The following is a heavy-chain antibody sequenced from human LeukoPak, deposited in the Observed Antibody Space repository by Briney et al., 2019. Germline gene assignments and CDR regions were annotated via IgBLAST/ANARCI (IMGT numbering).Heavy chain of an antibody. CDR1: GFTFSRYN. CDR3: AKDISGLAVARSWFDP. V-gene: IGHV3-21*04. CDR2: MSSSSNYI. J-gene: IGHJ5*02. Sequence: GGCLRLSCAVSGFTFSRYNMNWVRQAAGKGREWVGSMSSSSNYIYYVDSVEGRFTIHRDNAKNSLYLQLNSLRAEDTALYYGAKDISGLAVARSWFDPWRQGTLLTVPS. D-gene: IGHD6-19*01.